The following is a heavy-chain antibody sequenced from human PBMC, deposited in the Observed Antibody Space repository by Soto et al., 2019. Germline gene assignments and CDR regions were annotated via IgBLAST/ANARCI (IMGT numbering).Heavy chain of an antibody. J-gene: IGHJ5*02. Sequence: QVQLQESGPGLLKPSQTLSLTCTVSGGSISTCGYYWNWIRQHPGKGLEWIGYFYYSGSTYYNPSLKSRVTISVNTSKNQFSLKLSYVTAADTAVYYCARSVFPWGQGTLVTVSS. CDR2: FYYSGST. CDR1: GGSISTCGYY. CDR3: ARSVFP. V-gene: IGHV4-31*03.